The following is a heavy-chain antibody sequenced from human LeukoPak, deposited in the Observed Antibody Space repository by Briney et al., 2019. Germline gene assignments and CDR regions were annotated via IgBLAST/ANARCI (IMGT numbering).Heavy chain of an antibody. CDR2: IYSGGST. V-gene: IGHV3-53*01. Sequence: GGSLRLSCAASGFTVSSNYMSWVRQAPGKGLEWVSVIYSGGSTYYADSVKGRFTISRDNSKNTLYLQMNSLRAEDTAVYYCARASLAHDSSPFDYWGQGTLVTVSS. CDR3: ARASLAHDSSPFDY. D-gene: IGHD3-22*01. CDR1: GFTVSSNY. J-gene: IGHJ4*02.